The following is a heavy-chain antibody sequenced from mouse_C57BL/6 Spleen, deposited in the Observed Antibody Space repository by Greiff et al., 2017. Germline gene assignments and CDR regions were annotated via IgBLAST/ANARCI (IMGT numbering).Heavy chain of an antibody. CDR1: GYAFSSYW. V-gene: IGHV1-80*01. D-gene: IGHD2-4*01. J-gene: IGHJ3*01. CDR2: IYPGDGDT. Sequence: QVQLQQSGAELVKPGASVKISCKASGYAFSSYWMNWVKQRPGKGLEWIGQIYPGDGDTNYNGKFKGKATLTADKSSSTAYMQLSSLTSEDAAVDFCARSGDYDGGPAWFAYWGQGTLVTVSA. CDR3: ARSGDYDGGPAWFAY.